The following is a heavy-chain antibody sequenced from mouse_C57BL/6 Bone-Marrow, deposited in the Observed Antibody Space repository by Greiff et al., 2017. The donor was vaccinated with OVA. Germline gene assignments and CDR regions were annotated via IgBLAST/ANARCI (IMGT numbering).Heavy chain of an antibody. CDR1: GFTFSDYY. CDR3: ARGLAWFAY. Sequence: EVHLVESGGGLVQPGGSLKLSCAASGFTFSDYYMHWVRQTPEKRLEWVAYISNGGGSTYYPDTVKGRFTISRDNAKNTLYLHMSSLQSEDTAMYYCARGLAWFAYWGQGTLVTVSA. V-gene: IGHV5-12*01. J-gene: IGHJ3*01. CDR2: ISNGGGST.